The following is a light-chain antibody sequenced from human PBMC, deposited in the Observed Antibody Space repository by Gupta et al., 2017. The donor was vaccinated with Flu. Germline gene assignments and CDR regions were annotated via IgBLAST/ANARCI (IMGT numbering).Light chain of an antibody. Sequence: QPVLTQPPSASGAPGQTVTMSCSGSNSNIGSNTFDWYQHVPGTAPKLLIYMDNPRPSWFPDRFSGSKSGTSASLAISDLQSEDEADYSCSAWDDSLNGRVFGGGTKLTV. CDR1: NSNIGSNT. J-gene: IGLJ3*02. V-gene: IGLV1-44*01. CDR2: MDN. CDR3: SAWDDSLNGRV.